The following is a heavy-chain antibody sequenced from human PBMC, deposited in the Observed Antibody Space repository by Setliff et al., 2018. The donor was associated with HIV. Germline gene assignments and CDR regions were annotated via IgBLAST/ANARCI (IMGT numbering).Heavy chain of an antibody. CDR1: GDTFTTYV. D-gene: IGHD3-22*01. J-gene: IGHJ3*02. CDR2: RSPIFSTT. CDR3: AITSRGYSLQRGGAFDI. V-gene: IGHV1-69*05. Sequence: SVKVSCKGSGDTFTTYVVSWVRQAPGQGLEWMGGRSPIFSTTNYAQKFQGRVTLTTDESTSRAYMELSSLRSEDTAVYYCAITSRGYSLQRGGAFDIWGQGTLVTVSS.